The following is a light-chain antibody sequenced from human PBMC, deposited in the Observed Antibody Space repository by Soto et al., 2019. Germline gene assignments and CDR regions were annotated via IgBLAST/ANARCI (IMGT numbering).Light chain of an antibody. V-gene: IGKV3-20*01. CDR1: QSVTARY. CDR3: QQYASLPT. CDR2: GAS. J-gene: IGKJ2*01. Sequence: EIVVAQSPGTLSLSPGDTATLSCTASQSVTARYVAWYQQKPGQVPRLLIFGASTRATGIPERFSGSGSGTDFILTINRVEPEDFAVYYCQQYASLPTFGQGTKLEIK.